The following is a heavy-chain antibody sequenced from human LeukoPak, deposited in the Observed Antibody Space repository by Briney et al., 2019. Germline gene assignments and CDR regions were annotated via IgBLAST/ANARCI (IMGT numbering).Heavy chain of an antibody. CDR3: AKDNWNYYLSDY. CDR1: GFTFSVYA. Sequence: GGSLRLSCAASGFTFSVYAMSWVRQAPGKGLEWVSAISGSGGSTFYADSVQGRFTISRDNSKTTVYLQMNSLRAEDTAVYYCAKDNWNYYLSDYWGQGTLVTVSS. D-gene: IGHD1-7*01. J-gene: IGHJ4*02. V-gene: IGHV3-23*01. CDR2: ISGSGGST.